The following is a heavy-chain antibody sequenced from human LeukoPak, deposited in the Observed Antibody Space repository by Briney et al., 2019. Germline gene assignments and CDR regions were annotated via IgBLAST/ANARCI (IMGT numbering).Heavy chain of an antibody. CDR3: TREPDP. J-gene: IGHJ5*02. V-gene: IGHV4-4*07. CDR2: IYGGGSA. Sequence: PSETLSLTCTVSGASISSYYWSWIRQPAGKGLEWIGRIYGGGSASYNPSLKSRVAMSVDTSKNQLSLKLNSVTAADTAVYYCTREPDPWGQGNLVTVSS. CDR1: GASISSYY.